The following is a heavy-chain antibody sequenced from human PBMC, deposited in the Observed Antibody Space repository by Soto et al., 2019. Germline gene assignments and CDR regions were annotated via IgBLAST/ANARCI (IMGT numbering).Heavy chain of an antibody. J-gene: IGHJ4*02. CDR3: ARDVNDSSGSQGFDY. Sequence: TLSLTCTVIGDSVSSNNYYWSWIRQRPGKGLEWIGYIHYSGDSYDNPSLTSRITTSMDVSKNQISLNLRSVTAADTAIYYCARDVNDSSGSQGFDYWGQGTLVTVSS. CDR1: GDSVSSNNYY. V-gene: IGHV4-31*03. CDR2: IHYSGDS. D-gene: IGHD3-22*01.